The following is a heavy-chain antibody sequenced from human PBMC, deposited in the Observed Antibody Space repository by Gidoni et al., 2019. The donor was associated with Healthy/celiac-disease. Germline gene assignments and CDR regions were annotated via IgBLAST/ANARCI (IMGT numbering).Heavy chain of an antibody. V-gene: IGHV3-23*01. CDR1: VFTFSRYA. Sequence: EVQLLESGGGLVQPGGSLRLSCASSVFTFSRYAMSWVRQAPGKGLEWVSAISGRCGSTYYADSVKGRFTISRDNSKNTLYLQMNSLRAEDTAVYYCAKFGGSSNRNWYFDLWGRGTLVTVSS. CDR3: AKFGGSSNRNWYFDL. J-gene: IGHJ2*01. CDR2: ISGRCGST. D-gene: IGHD1-26*01.